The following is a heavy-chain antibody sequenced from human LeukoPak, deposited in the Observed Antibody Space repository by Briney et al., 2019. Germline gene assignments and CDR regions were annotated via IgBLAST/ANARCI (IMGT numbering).Heavy chain of an antibody. CDR2: IKEDGSEK. CDR1: GFTFGTYW. Sequence: GGSLRLSCAASGFTFGTYWMTWVRQAPGKGLEWVANIKEDGSEKYYVDSVKGRFTISRDNAKNSLYLQMNSLKAEDTAVYYCARTSNNGYIPLDYWGQGTLVTVSS. J-gene: IGHJ4*02. D-gene: IGHD2-8*01. CDR3: ARTSNNGYIPLDY. V-gene: IGHV3-7*01.